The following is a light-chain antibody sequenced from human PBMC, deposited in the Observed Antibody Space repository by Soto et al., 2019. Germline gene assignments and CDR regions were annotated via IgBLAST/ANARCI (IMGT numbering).Light chain of an antibody. J-gene: IGKJ4*01. CDR3: QQGHSFPLT. V-gene: IGKV1-12*01. Sequence: DIPTTQSPSTLSASVGDRVTITCRASQSISSWLAWYQQKPGKAPKPLIYGASSLQTGVPSRFSGSGSRTDFTLTIIDLQPEDSATYYCQQGHSFPLTFGGGTKVDI. CDR1: QSISSW. CDR2: GAS.